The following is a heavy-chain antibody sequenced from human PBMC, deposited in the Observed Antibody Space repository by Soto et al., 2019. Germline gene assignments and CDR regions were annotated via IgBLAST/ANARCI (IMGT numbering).Heavy chain of an antibody. CDR3: AKVNSGPSDHFDY. CDR2: ITGSGGST. V-gene: IGHV3-23*01. CDR1: GFTFRTYT. J-gene: IGHJ4*02. Sequence: GGSLRLSCAASGFTFRTYTMSWVRQAPGKGLEWVSTITGSGGSTYSADSVRGRFTISRDNSKNTLYLQMNSLRAEDTAVYHCAKVNSGPSDHFDYWGQGTLVTVSS. D-gene: IGHD6-19*01.